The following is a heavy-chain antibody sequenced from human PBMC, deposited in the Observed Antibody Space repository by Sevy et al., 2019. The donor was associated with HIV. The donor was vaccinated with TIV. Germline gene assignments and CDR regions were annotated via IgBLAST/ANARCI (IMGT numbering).Heavy chain of an antibody. V-gene: IGHV4-31*03. D-gene: IGHD3-16*02. CDR3: ARVIVVAAARRYYFDY. CDR1: GGSTNSGAYY. CDR2: IYYSGST. Sequence: SETLSLTCTVSGGSTNSGAYYWSWIRQHPGKGLEWIGYIYYSGSTYYNSSLKSRVTISLDTSKNQFSLELSSVTAADTATYYCARVIVVAAARRYYFDYWGQGSLVTVSS. J-gene: IGHJ4*02.